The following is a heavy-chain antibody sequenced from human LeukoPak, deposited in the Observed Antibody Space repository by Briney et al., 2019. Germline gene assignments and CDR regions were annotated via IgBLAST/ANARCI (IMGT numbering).Heavy chain of an antibody. V-gene: IGHV4-59*01. D-gene: IGHD1-1*01. Sequence: SETLSLTCTVSGGSISSYYWSWIRQPPGKGLEWIGYIYYSGSTNYNPSLKSRVTISVDTSKNQFSLKLSSVTAADTAVYYCARVGRTTGTTLFDYWGQGTLVTVSS. CDR1: GGSISSYY. CDR2: IYYSGST. CDR3: ARVGRTTGTTLFDY. J-gene: IGHJ4*02.